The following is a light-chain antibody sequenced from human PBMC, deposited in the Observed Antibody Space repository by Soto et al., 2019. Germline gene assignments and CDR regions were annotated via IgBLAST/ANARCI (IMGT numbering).Light chain of an antibody. V-gene: IGKV3-15*01. J-gene: IGKJ1*01. CDR3: QQSYSTPRT. Sequence: EIVMTQSPATLSVSPGERATLSCRASQSIGSTLAWYQQKPGQTPRLLIYDASTRATGIPARFSGIGSGTEFTLIISSLQPEDFATYYCQQSYSTPRTFGQGTKVEIK. CDR1: QSIGST. CDR2: DAS.